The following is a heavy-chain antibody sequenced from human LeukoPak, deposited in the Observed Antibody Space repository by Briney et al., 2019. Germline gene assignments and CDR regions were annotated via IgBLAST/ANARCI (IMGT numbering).Heavy chain of an antibody. V-gene: IGHV3-23*01. J-gene: IGHJ4*02. CDR2: INGTGGST. CDR1: GFTVSVDA. CDR3: AKDQFPVMNTSGGGMDS. D-gene: IGHD3-16*01. Sequence: PGGCLRLSCVASGFTVSVDAMRWVRQAPRQRLERVSGINGTGGSTEYAALVRGRYSISKDNTKKSPYLQSTSPGAEDTVVYYSAKDQFPVMNTSGGGMDSWGQGTLVTVSS.